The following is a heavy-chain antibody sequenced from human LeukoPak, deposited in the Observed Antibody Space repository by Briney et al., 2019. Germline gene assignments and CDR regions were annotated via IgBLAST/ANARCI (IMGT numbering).Heavy chain of an antibody. J-gene: IGHJ4*02. Sequence: PGGSLRLSCAAFGFTFSSYSMNWVRQAPGKGLEWVSSISSSSSYIYYADSVKGRFTISRDNAKNSLYLQMNSLRAEDTAVYYCARDGGPYFGVGATLGTFDYWGQGTLVTVSS. D-gene: IGHD1-26*01. CDR2: ISSSSSYI. V-gene: IGHV3-21*01. CDR3: ARDGGPYFGVGATLGTFDY. CDR1: GFTFSSYS.